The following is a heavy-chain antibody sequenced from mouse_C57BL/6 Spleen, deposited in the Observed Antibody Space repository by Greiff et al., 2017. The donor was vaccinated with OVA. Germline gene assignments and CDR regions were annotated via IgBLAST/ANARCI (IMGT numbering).Heavy chain of an antibody. Sequence: EVKVEESGEGLVKPGGSLKLSCAASGFTFSSYAMSWVRQTPEKRLEWVAYISSGGDYIYYADTVKGRFTISRDNARNTLYLQMSSLKSEDTAMYYCTRPIYYDYDGYAMDYWGQGTSVTVSA. CDR2: ISSGGDYI. CDR3: TRPIYYDYDGYAMDY. V-gene: IGHV5S21*01. CDR1: GFTFSSYA. J-gene: IGHJ4*01. D-gene: IGHD2-4*01.